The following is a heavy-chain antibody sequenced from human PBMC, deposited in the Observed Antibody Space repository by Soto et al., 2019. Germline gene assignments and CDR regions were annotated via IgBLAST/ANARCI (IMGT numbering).Heavy chain of an antibody. Sequence: SETLSLTCTVSGGSISSYYWSWIRQPPGKGLEWIGYIYYSGSTNYNPSLKSRVTISVDTSKNQFSLKLSSVTAADTAVYYCAAYQLGTGCWHPWGREPLVSAS. CDR1: GGSISSYY. CDR3: AAYQLGTGCWHP. V-gene: IGHV4-59*08. CDR2: IYYSGST. J-gene: IGHJ5*02. D-gene: IGHD2-2*01.